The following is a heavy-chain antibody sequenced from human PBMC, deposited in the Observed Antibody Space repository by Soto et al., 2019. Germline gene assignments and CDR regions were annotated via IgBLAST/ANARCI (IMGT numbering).Heavy chain of an antibody. CDR2: IIPIFGTA. V-gene: IGHV1-69*01. J-gene: IGHJ6*02. CDR1: GGTFSSYA. Sequence: QVQLVQSGAEVKKPGSSVKVSCKASGGTFSSYAISWVRQAPGQGLEWMGGIIPIFGTANYAQKFQGRVTITADESTSTAYMELRSLRSEDTAVYYCARSSGSYSSGDYYGMDVWGQGTTVTVSS. CDR3: ARSSGSYSSGDYYGMDV. D-gene: IGHD1-26*01.